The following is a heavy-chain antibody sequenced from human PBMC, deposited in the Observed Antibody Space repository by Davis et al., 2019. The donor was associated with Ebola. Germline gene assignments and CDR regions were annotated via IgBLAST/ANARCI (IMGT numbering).Heavy chain of an antibody. CDR3: ARAAPHRGGWYADGMDV. CDR1: GYTFTSYY. Sequence: ASVKVSCKASGYTFTSYYMHWVRQAPGQGLEWMGIINPSGGSTSYAQKFQGRVTMIRDTSTSTVYMELSSLRSEDTAVYYCARAAPHRGGWYADGMDVWGQGTTVTVSS. D-gene: IGHD6-19*01. CDR2: INPSGGST. V-gene: IGHV1-46*01. J-gene: IGHJ6*02.